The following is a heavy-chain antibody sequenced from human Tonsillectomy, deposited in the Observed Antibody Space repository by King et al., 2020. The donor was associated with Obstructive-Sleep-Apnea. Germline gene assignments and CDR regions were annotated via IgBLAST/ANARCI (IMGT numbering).Heavy chain of an antibody. CDR3: AGGDDVIPAY. J-gene: IGHJ4*02. D-gene: IGHD5-24*01. CDR1: GGTFSSYG. CDR2: IIPILGIV. V-gene: IGHV1-69*09. Sequence: QLVQSGAEVKKPGSSVKVSCKASGGTFSSYGISWVRQAPGQGLEWMGGIIPILGIVNHAQKFQGRVTITADKSTSTAYMELSSLRSEDTALYYCAGGDDVIPAYWGQGTLVTVSS.